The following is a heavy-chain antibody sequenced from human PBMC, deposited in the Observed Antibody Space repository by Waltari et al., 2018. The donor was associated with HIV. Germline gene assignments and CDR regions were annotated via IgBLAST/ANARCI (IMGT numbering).Heavy chain of an antibody. CDR1: GFTFSSYW. Sequence: EVQLVESGGGLVQPGGSLSLSCAASGFTFSSYWMSWVHQAPGKGLEWVANIKQEGSEKYYVDSVKCRFTISRDNAKNSLYLQMNSLRAEDTAVYYCARVKEIYDSSGYFDYWGQGTLVTVSS. J-gene: IGHJ4*02. D-gene: IGHD3-22*01. CDR2: IKQEGSEK. V-gene: IGHV3-7*01. CDR3: ARVKEIYDSSGYFDY.